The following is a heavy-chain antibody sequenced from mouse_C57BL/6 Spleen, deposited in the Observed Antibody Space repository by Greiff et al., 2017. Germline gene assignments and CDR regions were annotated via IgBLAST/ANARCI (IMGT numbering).Heavy chain of an antibody. J-gene: IGHJ4*01. Sequence: VQLLQSGAELVRPAASVTLSCTASGYSFTDYELNWVKQPPVHGLEWIGAIDPETGGTAYNQKFKGKAILTADKTSRTAYMELRSLTSEDSTVYYCSRTGAWYAMDYWGQGTSVTVSS. CDR3: SRTGAWYAMDY. V-gene: IGHV1-15*01. CDR2: IDPETGGT. CDR1: GYSFTDYE.